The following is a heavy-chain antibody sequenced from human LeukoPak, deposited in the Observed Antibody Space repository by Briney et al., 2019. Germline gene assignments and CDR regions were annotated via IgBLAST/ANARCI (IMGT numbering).Heavy chain of an antibody. V-gene: IGHV3-7*01. Sequence: GGSLRLSCAASRFTFSSYWMSWVRQAPGKGLEWVANIKKDGSVKYYVDSVKGRFTISRDNAENSLYLQMNSLRAEDTAVYYCARDLGQYYDTSDNWFDPWGQGTLVTVS. CDR2: IKKDGSVK. CDR3: ARDLGQYYDTSDNWFDP. D-gene: IGHD3-22*01. J-gene: IGHJ5*02. CDR1: RFTFSSYW.